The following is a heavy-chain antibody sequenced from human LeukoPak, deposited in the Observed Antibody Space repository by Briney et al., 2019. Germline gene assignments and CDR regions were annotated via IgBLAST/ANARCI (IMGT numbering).Heavy chain of an antibody. CDR1: GGSISSGSYY. CDR3: AREGSSWHLDY. V-gene: IGHV4-61*01. CDR2: IYYSGST. J-gene: IGHJ4*02. Sequence: SETLSLTCTVSGGSISSGSYYWSWIRQPPGKGLEWIGYIYYSGSTNYNPSLKSRVTISVDTSKNQFSLKLSSVTAADTAVYYCAREGSSWHLDYWGQGTLVTVSS. D-gene: IGHD6-13*01.